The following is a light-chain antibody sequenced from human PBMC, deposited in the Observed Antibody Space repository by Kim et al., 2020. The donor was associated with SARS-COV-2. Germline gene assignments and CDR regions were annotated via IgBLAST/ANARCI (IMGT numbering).Light chain of an antibody. CDR1: QSVNSY. Sequence: LSPGERATLSCRASQSVNSYLAWYQQKPGQAPRLLIYDTSNRATGIPARFSGSGSGTDFTLTINSLEPEDFAVYYCQQRINWPITFGQGTRLEIK. CDR3: QQRINWPIT. V-gene: IGKV3-11*01. CDR2: DTS. J-gene: IGKJ5*01.